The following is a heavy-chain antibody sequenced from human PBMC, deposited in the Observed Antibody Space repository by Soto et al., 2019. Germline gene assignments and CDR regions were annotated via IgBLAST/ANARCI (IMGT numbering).Heavy chain of an antibody. CDR1: GASITISNY. CDR2: IYHSGST. V-gene: IGHV4-4*02. D-gene: IGHD4-17*01. CDR3: ASHDYAHYGIDV. Sequence: SQTLSLTSSVYGASITISNYWSWVRQPPGKGLEWIGEIYHSGSTNYNPSLKSRVTISVDKSKNQFSLKLSSVTAADTAVYYCASHDYAHYGIDVWGQGTTVT. J-gene: IGHJ6*02.